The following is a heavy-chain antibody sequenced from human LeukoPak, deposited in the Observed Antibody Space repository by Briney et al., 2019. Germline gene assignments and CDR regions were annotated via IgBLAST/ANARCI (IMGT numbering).Heavy chain of an antibody. D-gene: IGHD2-2*01. Sequence: GGSLRLSCAASGFTFSSYAMHWVRQAPGKGLEWVAVISYDGSNKYYADSVKGRFTISRDNSKNTLYLQMNSLRAEDTAVYYCARVCLPIVVVPAATDYWGQGTLVTVSS. CDR3: ARVCLPIVVVPAATDY. J-gene: IGHJ4*02. CDR1: GFTFSSYA. CDR2: ISYDGSNK. V-gene: IGHV3-30-3*01.